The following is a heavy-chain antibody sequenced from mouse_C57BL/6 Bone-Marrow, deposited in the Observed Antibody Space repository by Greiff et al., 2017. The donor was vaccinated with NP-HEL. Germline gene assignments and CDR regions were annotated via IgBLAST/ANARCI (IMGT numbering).Heavy chain of an antibody. J-gene: IGHJ1*03. CDR3: ARYDGYYGWYFDV. D-gene: IGHD2-3*01. CDR2: INPSTGGT. Sequence: VHVKQSGPELVKPGASVKISCKASGYSFTGYYMNWVKQSPEKSLEWIGEINPSTGGTTYNQKFKAKATLTVDKSSSTAYMQLKSLTSEDSAVYYCARYDGYYGWYFDVWGTGTTVTVSS. V-gene: IGHV1-42*01. CDR1: GYSFTGYY.